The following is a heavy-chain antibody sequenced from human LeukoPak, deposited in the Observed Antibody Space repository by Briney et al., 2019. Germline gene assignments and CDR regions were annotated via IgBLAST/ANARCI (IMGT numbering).Heavy chain of an antibody. J-gene: IGHJ4*02. V-gene: IGHV1-2*02. CDR2: INPNSGGT. D-gene: IGHD1-14*01. Sequence: ASVKVSCKASGYTFTGYYMHWMRQAPGQGLEWMGWINPNSGGTNYAQKFQGRVTMTRDTSFNTAYMELSRLTSDDTAVYFCARTGYWGQGTLVTVSS. CDR1: GYTFTGYY. CDR3: ARTGY.